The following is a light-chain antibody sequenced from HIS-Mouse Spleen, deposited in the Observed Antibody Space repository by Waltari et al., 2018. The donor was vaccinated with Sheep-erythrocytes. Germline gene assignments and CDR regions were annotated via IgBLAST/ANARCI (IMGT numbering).Light chain of an antibody. V-gene: IGLV2-14*01. Sequence: QSALTQPASVSGSPGQSITISCTGTSSDVVGYNYVSLYQQHPGKSPKLMIYEVSNRPSGVSNRFSGSKSGNTASLTISGLQAEDEADYYCSSYTSSSTLYVFGTGTKVTVL. J-gene: IGLJ1*01. CDR2: EVS. CDR3: SSYTSSSTLYV. CDR1: SSDVVGYNY.